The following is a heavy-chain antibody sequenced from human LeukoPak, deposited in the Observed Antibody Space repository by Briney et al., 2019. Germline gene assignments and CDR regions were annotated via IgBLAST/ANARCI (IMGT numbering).Heavy chain of an antibody. V-gene: IGHV3-9*03. J-gene: IGHJ6*03. Sequence: PGGSLRLSCAASGFTFDDYAMHWVRQAPGKGLEWVSGISWNSGSIGYADSVKGRFTISRDNAKNSLYLQMNSLRAEDMALYYCAKGSSGWLDYYYYMDVWGKGTTVTVSS. CDR1: GFTFDDYA. CDR3: AKGSSGWLDYYYYMDV. CDR2: ISWNSGSI. D-gene: IGHD6-19*01.